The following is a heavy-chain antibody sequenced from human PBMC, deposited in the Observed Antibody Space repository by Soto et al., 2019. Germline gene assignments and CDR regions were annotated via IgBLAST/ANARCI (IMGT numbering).Heavy chain of an antibody. D-gene: IGHD5-18*01. CDR3: AICTGIQLWVFNY. J-gene: IGHJ4*02. V-gene: IGHV3-23*01. Sequence: PGGSLRLSCAASGFRFSSYAMSWVRQAPGKGFEWVSTVTGSGGSTFYADSVKGRLSISRDNSKNTLYLQMNSLGAEDTAVYYCAICTGIQLWVFNYWGQGTPVTVSS. CDR2: VTGSGGST. CDR1: GFRFSSYA.